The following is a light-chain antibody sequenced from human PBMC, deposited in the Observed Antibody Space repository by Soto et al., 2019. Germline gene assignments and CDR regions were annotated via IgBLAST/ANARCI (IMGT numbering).Light chain of an antibody. V-gene: IGLV2-14*01. CDR2: EVS. CDR3: TSYTSSSTLYV. J-gene: IGLJ1*01. CDR1: SSDIGGYKY. Sequence: QSALTQPASVSGSLGQSITISCTGTSSDIGGYKYVSWYQQHPGKAPKLIIFEVSNRPSGVSDRFSGSNSGNTASLTISGLQAEDEADYYCTSYTSSSTLYVSGTGTKVTVL.